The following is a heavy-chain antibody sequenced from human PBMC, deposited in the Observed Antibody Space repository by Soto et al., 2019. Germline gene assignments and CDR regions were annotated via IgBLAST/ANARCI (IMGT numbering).Heavy chain of an antibody. CDR1: GFTFSSYW. Sequence: EVQLVESGGGLVQPGGSLRLSCAASGFTFSSYWMHWVRQAPGKGLEWVANIKQDGSEKYYVDSVKGRFTISRDNTKNSLYLQMNSLRAEDTYVYYCAREQLQVVIPDYWGQGTLVTVSS. CDR2: IKQDGSEK. D-gene: IGHD6-13*01. J-gene: IGHJ4*02. V-gene: IGHV3-7*01. CDR3: AREQLQVVIPDY.